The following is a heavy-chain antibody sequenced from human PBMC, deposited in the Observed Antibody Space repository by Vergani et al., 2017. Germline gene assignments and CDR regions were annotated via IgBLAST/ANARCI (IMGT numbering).Heavy chain of an antibody. CDR3: ARIPRGYCSSAICFPFDY. D-gene: IGHD2-2*01. CDR1: GGSINSGGYF. CDR2: IYYRGSA. V-gene: IGHV4-31*03. Sequence: QVQLQESGPGLVKPSQTLSLTCTVSGGSINSGGYFWSWVRQHPGKGLGLIGYIYYRGSAYYNPSLKSRVTMSVDTSENQFTLNLSSVTAADTAVYYCARIPRGYCSSAICFPFDYWGQGTLVTVSS. J-gene: IGHJ4*02.